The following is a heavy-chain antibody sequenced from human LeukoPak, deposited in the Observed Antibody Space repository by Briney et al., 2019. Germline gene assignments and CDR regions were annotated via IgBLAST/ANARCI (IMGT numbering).Heavy chain of an antibody. Sequence: GGSLRLSCAAFGFTVSSNYMSWVRQAPGKGLEWVSLIYSGGSTFYADSVKGRFTISRDNSKNTLYLQMNSLRAEDTAVYYCARDPQLFEGPWGQGTLVTVSS. J-gene: IGHJ5*02. CDR1: GFTVSSNY. CDR2: IYSGGST. CDR3: ARDPQLFEGP. V-gene: IGHV3-53*01. D-gene: IGHD5-24*01.